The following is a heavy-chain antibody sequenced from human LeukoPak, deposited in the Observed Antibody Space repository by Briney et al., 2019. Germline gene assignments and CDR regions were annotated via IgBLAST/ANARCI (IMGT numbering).Heavy chain of an antibody. CDR1: GFTFSNYN. Sequence: GGSLRLSCVASGFTFSNYNMNWVRQAPGKGLEWISYVSSGGDTMPYADSVKGRFTISRDNSMSALYLQMNSLRAEDTAVYYCAKANDYGDYSWYFDYWGQGTLVTVSS. J-gene: IGHJ4*02. D-gene: IGHD4-17*01. CDR2: VSSGGDTM. V-gene: IGHV3-48*01. CDR3: AKANDYGDYSWYFDY.